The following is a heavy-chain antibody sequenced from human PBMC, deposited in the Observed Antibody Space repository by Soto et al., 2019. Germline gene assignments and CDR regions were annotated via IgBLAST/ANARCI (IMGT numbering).Heavy chain of an antibody. CDR2: SIPIFGTA. CDR3: ARENYYHSSGSDY. Sequence: QVQLVQSGAEVKKPGSSVKVSCKASGGTFSSYAISWVRQAPGQGLEWMGGSIPIFGTANYAQKFQGRVTISADESTGRAYVELSSLRCEETAVYYCARENYYHSSGSDYWGQGALITVS. CDR1: GGTFSSYA. D-gene: IGHD3-22*01. V-gene: IGHV1-69*12. J-gene: IGHJ4*02.